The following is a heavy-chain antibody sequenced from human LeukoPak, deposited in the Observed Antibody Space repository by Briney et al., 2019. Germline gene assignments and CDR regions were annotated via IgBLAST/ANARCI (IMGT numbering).Heavy chain of an antibody. J-gene: IGHJ4*02. D-gene: IGHD3-10*01. CDR3: VSGSYGSGFDY. V-gene: IGHV1-46*01. Sequence: ASVTVSCKASGYTFTSYYMHWVRQAPGQGLERMGIINPSGGSTSYAQKFQGRVTMTRDMSTSTVYMELSSLRSEDTAVYYCVSGSYGSGFDYWGQGTLVTVSS. CDR1: GYTFTSYY. CDR2: INPSGGST.